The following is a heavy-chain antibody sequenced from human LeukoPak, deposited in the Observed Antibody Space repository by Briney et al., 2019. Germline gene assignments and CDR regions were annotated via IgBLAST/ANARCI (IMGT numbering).Heavy chain of an antibody. Sequence: GGSLRLSCAASGFTFDDYAMHWVRQAPGKGLEWVSGIKWNSGSIAYADSLKGRFTISRDNAKNSLYLQMNSLRAEDTALYYCAKARYYDLLGYFDYWGQGTLVTVSS. CDR3: AKARYYDLLGYFDY. D-gene: IGHD3-22*01. J-gene: IGHJ4*02. CDR2: IKWNSGSI. V-gene: IGHV3-9*01. CDR1: GFTFDDYA.